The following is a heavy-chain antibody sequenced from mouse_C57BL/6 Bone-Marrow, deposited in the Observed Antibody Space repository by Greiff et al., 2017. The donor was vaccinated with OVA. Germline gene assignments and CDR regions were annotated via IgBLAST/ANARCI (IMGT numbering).Heavy chain of an antibody. J-gene: IGHJ3*01. Sequence: QVQLQQPGAELVMPGASVKLSCKASGYTFTSYWMHWVKQRPGQGLEWIGEIDPSDSYTNYNQKFKGKSTFTVDKSSSTAYMQLSSLTSEDSAVYFCASRGFAFWGQGTLVTVSA. CDR2: IDPSDSYT. CDR3: ASRGFAF. CDR1: GYTFTSYW. V-gene: IGHV1-69*01.